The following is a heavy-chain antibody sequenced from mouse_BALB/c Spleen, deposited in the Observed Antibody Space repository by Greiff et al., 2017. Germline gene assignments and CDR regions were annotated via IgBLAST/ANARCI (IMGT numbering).Heavy chain of an antibody. V-gene: IGHV1-69*02. J-gene: IGHJ4*01. CDR3: ARRNDPMDY. CDR1: GYTFTSYW. CDR2: IDPSDSYT. Sequence: QVQLQQSGAELVKPGASVKLSCKASGYTFTSYWMHWVKQRPGQGLEWIGEIDPSDSYTNYNQKFKGKATLTVDKSSSTAYMQLSSLTSEDSAVYYCARRNDPMDYWGQGTSVTVSS.